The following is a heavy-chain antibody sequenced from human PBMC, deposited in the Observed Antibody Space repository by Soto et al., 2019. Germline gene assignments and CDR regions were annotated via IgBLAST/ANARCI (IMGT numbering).Heavy chain of an antibody. Sequence: NPSETLSLTCTVSGGSISSGGYYWSWIRQHPGKGLEWIGYIYYSGSTYYNPSLKSRVTISVDTSKNQFSLKLSSVTAADTAVYYCARDSLMDWSGYFPYYMDVWGKGTTVTVSS. V-gene: IGHV4-31*03. D-gene: IGHD3-3*01. J-gene: IGHJ6*03. CDR2: IYYSGST. CDR3: ARDSLMDWSGYFPYYMDV. CDR1: GGSISSGGYY.